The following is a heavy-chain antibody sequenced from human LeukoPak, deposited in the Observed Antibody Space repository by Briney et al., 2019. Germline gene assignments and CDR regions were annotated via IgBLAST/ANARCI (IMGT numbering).Heavy chain of an antibody. CDR3: ARHPLYPYYYYYMDV. D-gene: IGHD2-2*02. Sequence: PSETLSLTCTVSGGSIISSSYYWGWIRQPPEKGLEWIGSIYYSGSTYYNPSLKSRVTISVDTSKNQFSLKLSSVTAADTAVYYCARHPLYPYYYYYMDVWGKGTTVTVSS. V-gene: IGHV4-39*01. J-gene: IGHJ6*03. CDR2: IYYSGST. CDR1: GGSIISSSYY.